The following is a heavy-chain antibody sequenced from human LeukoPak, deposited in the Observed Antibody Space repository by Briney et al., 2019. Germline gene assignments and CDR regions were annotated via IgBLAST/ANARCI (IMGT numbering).Heavy chain of an antibody. CDR3: AKDLPYYYDSSGSGDAFDI. D-gene: IGHD3-22*01. J-gene: IGHJ3*02. CDR1: GFTFSSYA. CDR2: ISSDGHFK. Sequence: GGSLRLSCAASGFTFSSYAVHWVRQAPGKGLEWVSVISSDGHFKYYSDSVKGRLTISRDNSQNTLYLQMNSLRAEDTAIYYCAKDLPYYYDSSGSGDAFDIWGRGTMVTVST. V-gene: IGHV3-30*04.